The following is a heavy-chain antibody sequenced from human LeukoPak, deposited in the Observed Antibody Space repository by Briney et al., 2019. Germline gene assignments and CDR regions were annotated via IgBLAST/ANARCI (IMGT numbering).Heavy chain of an antibody. J-gene: IGHJ4*02. V-gene: IGHV1-8*02. D-gene: IGHD3-10*01. CDR1: GGTFSSYA. CDR3: AALWFGESTDY. Sequence: ASVKVSCKASGGTFSSYAISWVRQATGQGLEWMGWMNPNSGNTGYAQKFQGRVTMTRNTSISTAYMELSSLRSEDTAVYYCAALWFGESTDYWGQGTLVTVSS. CDR2: MNPNSGNT.